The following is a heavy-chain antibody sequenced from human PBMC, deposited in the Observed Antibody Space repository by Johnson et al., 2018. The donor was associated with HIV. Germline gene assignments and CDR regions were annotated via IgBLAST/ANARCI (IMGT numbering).Heavy chain of an antibody. CDR2: INWNGGST. CDR3: ARWGRGSIVLVVYARSDAFDI. Sequence: VQLVESGGGVVQPGSSLRLSCAASGFIFRSYGMSWVRPAPGKGLEGVSGINWNGGSTGYADSVKGRFTISRDNPKNALYLQINSLIAEDTAGYSCARWGRGSIVLVVYARSDAFDILGQGTMVTVSS. D-gene: IGHD2-8*02. J-gene: IGHJ3*02. V-gene: IGHV3-20*04. CDR1: GFIFRSYG.